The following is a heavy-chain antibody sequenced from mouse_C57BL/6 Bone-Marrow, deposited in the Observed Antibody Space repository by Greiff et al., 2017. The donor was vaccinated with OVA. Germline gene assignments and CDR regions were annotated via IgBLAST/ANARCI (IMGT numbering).Heavy chain of an antibody. V-gene: IGHV1-15*01. Sequence: QVQLQQSGAELVRPGASVTLSCKASGYTFTDYEMHWVQQTPVHGLEWIGAIDPETGGTAYNQKFEGKAILTADKSASTGYMELRSLTSEDAAVYYCTRGYSNCYAMDYWGQGPSVTVSS. J-gene: IGHJ4*01. CDR2: IDPETGGT. CDR1: GYTFTDYE. D-gene: IGHD2-5*01. CDR3: TRGYSNCYAMDY.